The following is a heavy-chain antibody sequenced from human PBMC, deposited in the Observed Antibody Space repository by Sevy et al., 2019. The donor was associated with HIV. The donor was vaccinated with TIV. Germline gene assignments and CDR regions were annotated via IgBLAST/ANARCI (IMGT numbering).Heavy chain of an antibody. CDR3: ARLIGSNRWSGYYIAPGAALDI. D-gene: IGHD3-3*01. J-gene: IGHJ3*02. Sequence: GGSLRLSCAASGFTFSSYWMHWVRQAPGKGLVWVSRINTDGSSTTYADSVKGRFTISRDNAKNTLYLQMNSLRAEDTAVYYCARLIGSNRWSGYYIAPGAALDIWGQGTMVTVSS. V-gene: IGHV3-74*01. CDR1: GFTFSSYW. CDR2: INTDGSST.